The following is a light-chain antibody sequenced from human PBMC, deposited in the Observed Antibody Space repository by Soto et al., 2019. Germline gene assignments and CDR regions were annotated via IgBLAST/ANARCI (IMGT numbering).Light chain of an antibody. CDR2: DVV. V-gene: IGLV2-14*03. CDR3: SSYTSTMTNV. J-gene: IGLJ1*01. CDR1: SSDVGGFNS. Sequence: QSVLTQPASVSGSPGQSITISCTGTSSDVGGFNSVSWYQLRPGTAPKLILYDVVDRASGVSYRFSGSKSGNTASLTIFGLQAADEADYFCSSYTSTMTNVFGSGT.